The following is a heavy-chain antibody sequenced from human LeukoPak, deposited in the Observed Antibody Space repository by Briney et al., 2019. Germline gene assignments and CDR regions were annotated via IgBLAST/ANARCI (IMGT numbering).Heavy chain of an antibody. D-gene: IGHD6-13*01. CDR2: IDTSGNT. V-gene: IGHV4-61*02. J-gene: IGHJ2*01. CDR3: ARVSSSWYQDWYFDL. Sequence: PSETLSLTCTVSGDSISTGNYYWSWIRQPAGKGLEWIGRIDTSGNTNYKPSLKSRVTMSVDTSKNQFSLKLNSVTAADTAVYYCARVSSSWYQDWYFDLWGRGTLVTVSS. CDR1: GDSISTGNYY.